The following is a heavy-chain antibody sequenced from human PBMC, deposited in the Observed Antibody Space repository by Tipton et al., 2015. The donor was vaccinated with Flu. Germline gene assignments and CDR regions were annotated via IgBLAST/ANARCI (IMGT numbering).Heavy chain of an antibody. CDR1: GGSISGYY. D-gene: IGHD6-13*01. CDR2: IYSSGTA. CDR3: ARSASWYDPLDY. V-gene: IGHV4-4*07. J-gene: IGHJ4*02. Sequence: TLSLTCTVSGGSISGYYWSWVRQPAGKGLEWIGRIYSSGTANYSPSLKTRVTMSVDTSSNQFFLSLKSVTATDTAIYYCARSASWYDPLDYWGQGNLVTVSP.